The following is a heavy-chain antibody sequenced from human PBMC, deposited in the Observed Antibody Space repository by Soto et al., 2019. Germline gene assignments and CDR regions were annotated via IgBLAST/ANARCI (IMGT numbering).Heavy chain of an antibody. J-gene: IGHJ5*02. V-gene: IGHV1-2*02. CDR2: INPNSGGT. CDR1: GYTFTGYY. Sequence: GASVKVSCKASGYTFTGYYMHWVRQAPGQGLEWMGWINPNSGGTNYAQKFQGRVTMTRDTSISTAYMELSRLRSDDTAVYYCARGLVVVVAATRNWFDTWGQGTLVTVSS. D-gene: IGHD2-15*01. CDR3: ARGLVVVVAATRNWFDT.